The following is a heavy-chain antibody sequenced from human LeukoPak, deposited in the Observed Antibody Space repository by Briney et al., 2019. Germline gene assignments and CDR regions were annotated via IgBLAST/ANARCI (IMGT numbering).Heavy chain of an antibody. V-gene: IGHV3-48*02. CDR2: IGSSGSPT. CDR1: GFAFSSYN. D-gene: IGHD3-22*01. CDR3: ARRPYSDTSGRLSDV. J-gene: IGHJ6*02. Sequence: GGSLRLSCAASGFAFSSYNMNWVRQAPGKELEWISYIGSSGSPTHYADSVRGRFTISRDNAKNSLYLQMNSLRDDDTALYYCARRPYSDTSGRLSDVWGQGTTVTVSS.